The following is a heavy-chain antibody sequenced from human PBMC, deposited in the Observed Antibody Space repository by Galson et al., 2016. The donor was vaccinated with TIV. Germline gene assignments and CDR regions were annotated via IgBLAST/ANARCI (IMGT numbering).Heavy chain of an antibody. Sequence: SLRLSCAASGFIFADYAMHWVRQGPGKGLEWVSGISSNSVYLGYADSVKGRLTISRDNAKNSLDLQMNSLRPEDTALYYCAKGRGYSYGYPQDYYYGMDVWGQGTAVTVSS. D-gene: IGHD5-18*01. CDR2: ISSNSVYL. CDR1: GFIFADYA. CDR3: AKGRGYSYGYPQDYYYGMDV. J-gene: IGHJ6*02. V-gene: IGHV3-9*01.